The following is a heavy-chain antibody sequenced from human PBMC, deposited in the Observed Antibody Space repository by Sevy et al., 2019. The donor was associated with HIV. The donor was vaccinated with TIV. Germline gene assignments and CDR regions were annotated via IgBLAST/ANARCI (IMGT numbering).Heavy chain of an antibody. J-gene: IGHJ6*02. CDR3: ARYCSGGSCYSLLPHYHYGMTS. Sequence: GGSLRLSCAASGFTFNMYWMTWVRQAPGKGLEWVANIKEDGSQKNYLDSVKGRFIISRDNAKESLYLQINSLRAEDTAVYYCARYCSGGSCYSLLPHYHYGMTSGAKGPRSPSP. CDR1: GFTFNMYW. V-gene: IGHV3-7*01. CDR2: IKEDGSQK. D-gene: IGHD2-15*01.